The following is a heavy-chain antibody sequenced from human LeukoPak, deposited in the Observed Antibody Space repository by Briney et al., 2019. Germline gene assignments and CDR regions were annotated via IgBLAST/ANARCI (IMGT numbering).Heavy chain of an antibody. CDR1: GFTFRSYS. V-gene: IGHV3-21*01. CDR2: ISSSSSYI. CDR3: ARWDRFHGV. D-gene: IGHD1-14*01. Sequence: GGSLRLSCAAPGFTFRSYSMIWVRQAPGKGLGWVSSISSSSSYIYYADSVKGRFTISRDNAKNSLYLQMNSLRAEDTAVYYCARWDRFHGVWGQGTLVTVSS. J-gene: IGHJ4*02.